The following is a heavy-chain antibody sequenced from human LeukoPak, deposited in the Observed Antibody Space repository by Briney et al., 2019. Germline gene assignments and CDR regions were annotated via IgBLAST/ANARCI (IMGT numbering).Heavy chain of an antibody. Sequence: PSETLSLTCTVSGGSINNYYWSWLRQPPGKGLEWIGFVHSSGTTGYSPSLRSRVTISLDTSKTQFSLDLRSVTAADTAVYYCARPAGDFYGYALHLWGQGAMVTVSS. J-gene: IGHJ3*01. V-gene: IGHV4-4*09. D-gene: IGHD4-17*01. CDR1: GGSINNYY. CDR2: VHSSGTT. CDR3: ARPAGDFYGYALHL.